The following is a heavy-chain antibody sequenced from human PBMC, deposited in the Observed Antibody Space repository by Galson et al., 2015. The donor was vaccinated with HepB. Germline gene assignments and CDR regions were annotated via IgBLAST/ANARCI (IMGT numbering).Heavy chain of an antibody. CDR2: IYPSDSDT. J-gene: IGHJ5*02. CDR3: ARHGRWIGDYDSSGYPNWFDP. V-gene: IGHV5-51*01. D-gene: IGHD3-22*01. CDR1: GSSFTSYW. Sequence: QSGAEVKKPGESLKISCKGSGSSFTSYWIGWVRQMPGKGLEWMGIIYPSDSDTRYSPSFQGQVTISADKSISTAYLQWSSLKASDTAMYYCARHGRWIGDYDSSGYPNWFDPWGQGTLVTVSS.